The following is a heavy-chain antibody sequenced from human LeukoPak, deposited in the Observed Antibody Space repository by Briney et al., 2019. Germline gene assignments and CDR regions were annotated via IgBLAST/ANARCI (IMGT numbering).Heavy chain of an antibody. J-gene: IGHJ4*02. Sequence: GESLKISCKGSGYGFTSYWIGWVRQMPGKGLEWMGIIYPGDSDTRYSPSFQGQVTISADESISTAYLQWSSLKASDTAMYYCARLQVPAAIPPFDYWGQGTLVTVSS. CDR2: IYPGDSDT. CDR3: ARLQVPAAIPPFDY. CDR1: GYGFTSYW. D-gene: IGHD2-2*02. V-gene: IGHV5-51*01.